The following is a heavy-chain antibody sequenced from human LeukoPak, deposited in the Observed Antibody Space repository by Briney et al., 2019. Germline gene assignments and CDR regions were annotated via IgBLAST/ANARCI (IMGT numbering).Heavy chain of an antibody. CDR1: GFTFSSYA. CDR3: ARADYGDYGYYYGMDV. D-gene: IGHD4-17*01. Sequence: GGSLRLSCAASGFTFSSYAMSWVRQAPGKGLEWVSVIYSGGSTYYADSVKGRFTISRDNSKNTLYLQMNSLRAEDTAVYYCARADYGDYGYYYGMDVWGQGTTVTVSS. J-gene: IGHJ6*02. CDR2: IYSGGST. V-gene: IGHV3-66*01.